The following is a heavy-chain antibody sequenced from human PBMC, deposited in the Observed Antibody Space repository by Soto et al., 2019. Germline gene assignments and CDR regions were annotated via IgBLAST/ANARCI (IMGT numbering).Heavy chain of an antibody. CDR3: ARGGDGYNFGAVC. J-gene: IGHJ4*02. D-gene: IGHD2-21*01. CDR1: GYTFTSYG. CDR2: ISAYNGNA. V-gene: IGHV1-18*01. Sequence: ASVKVSCKASGYTFTSYGISWVRQAPGQGLEWMGWISAYNGNANYAQNFQGRVTVTADTSTNTVYMELRSLRSDDTAVYYCARGGDGYNFGAVCWGQGTPVTVS.